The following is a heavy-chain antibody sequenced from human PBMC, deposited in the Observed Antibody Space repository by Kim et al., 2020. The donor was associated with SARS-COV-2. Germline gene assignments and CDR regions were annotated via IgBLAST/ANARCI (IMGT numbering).Heavy chain of an antibody. Sequence: YNPALKSRVTMSATASKNQFSLRLSSVTAADTGIYYCARDRRMGTTDAFDVWGQGTMVTVSS. V-gene: IGHV4-4*07. D-gene: IGHD7-27*01. J-gene: IGHJ3*01. CDR3: ARDRRMGTTDAFDV.